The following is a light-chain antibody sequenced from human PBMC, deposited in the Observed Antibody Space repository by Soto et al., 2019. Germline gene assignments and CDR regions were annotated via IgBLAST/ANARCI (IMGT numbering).Light chain of an antibody. V-gene: IGLV1-40*01. CDR2: ANS. CDR1: SSNIGAGYD. CDR3: QSYDTSLSVV. J-gene: IGLJ2*01. Sequence: QSVLTQPPSVSGAPGQRVTISCTGSSSNIGAGYDVHWYQQLPGTAPKLLMYANSNRTSGVPDRFSGSKSGTSASLAITGLQAEDEADYYCQSYDTSLSVVFGGGTKLTVL.